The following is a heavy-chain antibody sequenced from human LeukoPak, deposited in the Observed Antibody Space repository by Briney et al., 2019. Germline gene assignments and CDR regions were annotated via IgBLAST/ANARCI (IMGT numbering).Heavy chain of an antibody. J-gene: IGHJ6*03. D-gene: IGHD3-9*01. CDR1: GGTFSSYA. CDR3: ARTGSAPTYYDILTGSGIHMDV. V-gene: IGHV1-18*01. Sequence: GASVKVSCKASGGTFSSYAISWVRQAPGQGLEWMGWISAYNGNTNYAQKLQGRVTMTTDTSTSTAYMELRSLRSDDTAVYYCARTGSAPTYYDILTGSGIHMDVRGKGTTVTVSS. CDR2: ISAYNGNT.